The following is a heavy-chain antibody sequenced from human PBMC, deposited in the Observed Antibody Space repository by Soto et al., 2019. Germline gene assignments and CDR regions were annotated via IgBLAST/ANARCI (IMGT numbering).Heavy chain of an antibody. Sequence: QVHLVQSGAEVKKPGSSVKVSCKDSGGTFSSYAISWVRQAPGQGLEWMGGIIPIFGTANYAQKFQASVTITANEYTSTAYLEGISLRFEDTEVYYCARAGGYCISASYAADDFDIWDQGTMVTVAS. CDR1: GGTFSSYA. D-gene: IGHD2-2*01. J-gene: IGHJ3*02. CDR2: IIPIFGTA. CDR3: ARAGGYCISASYAADDFDI. V-gene: IGHV1-69*01.